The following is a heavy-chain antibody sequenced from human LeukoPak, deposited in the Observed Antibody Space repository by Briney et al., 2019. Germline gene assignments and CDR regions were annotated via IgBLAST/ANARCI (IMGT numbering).Heavy chain of an antibody. J-gene: IGHJ5*02. CDR1: GFTFSSYA. CDR3: ASELRYFDWFTGGARYNWFDP. CDR2: ISGSRGST. D-gene: IGHD3-9*01. Sequence: GGSLRLSCAASGFTFSSYAMSWVRQAPGKGLEWVSAISGSRGSTYYADSVKGRFTISRDNSKNTLYLQMNSLRAEDTAVYYCASELRYFDWFTGGARYNWFDPWGQGTLVTVSS. V-gene: IGHV3-23*01.